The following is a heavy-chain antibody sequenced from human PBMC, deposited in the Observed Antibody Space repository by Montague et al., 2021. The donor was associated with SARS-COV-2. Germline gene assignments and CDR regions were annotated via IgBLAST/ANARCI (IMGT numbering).Heavy chain of an antibody. Sequence: SETLSLTCTVSGGSISSYYWRWIRQPPGKGLEWIGYVYYSGSTNYNPSLKSRVTLSVDTSKNQFSLKLSSVTAADTAVYYCARDFDYWGQGTLVTVSS. CDR1: GGSISSYY. J-gene: IGHJ4*02. CDR2: VYYSGST. CDR3: ARDFDY. V-gene: IGHV4-59*13.